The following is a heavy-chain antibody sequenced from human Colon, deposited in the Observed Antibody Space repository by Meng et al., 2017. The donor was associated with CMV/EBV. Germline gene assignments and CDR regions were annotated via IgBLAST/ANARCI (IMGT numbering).Heavy chain of an antibody. Sequence: GGSLRLSCAASGFNFSHYTISWVRQAPGKGLEWISSISSSGAYIYYADSLQGRFTISRDNAKSFVFLQMSSLRAEDTAMYFCAPITVVPGVLSMDVWGLGTTVTVSS. D-gene: IGHD3-10*01. CDR1: GFNFSHYT. J-gene: IGHJ6*02. CDR2: ISSSGAYI. CDR3: APITVVPGVLSMDV. V-gene: IGHV3-21*04.